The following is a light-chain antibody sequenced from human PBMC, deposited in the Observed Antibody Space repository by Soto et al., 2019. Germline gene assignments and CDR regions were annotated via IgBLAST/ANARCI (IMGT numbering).Light chain of an antibody. J-gene: IGLJ2*01. CDR1: SGDVGSYNL. CDR3: CSYAGSSTLYVV. Sequence: QSALTQPASVSGSPGQSITISCTGTSGDVGSYNLVSWYQQHPGKAPKLMIYEGSKRPSGVSNRFSGSKSGNTASLTISGLQAEDEADYYCCSYAGSSTLYVVFGGGTKLTVL. CDR2: EGS. V-gene: IGLV2-23*01.